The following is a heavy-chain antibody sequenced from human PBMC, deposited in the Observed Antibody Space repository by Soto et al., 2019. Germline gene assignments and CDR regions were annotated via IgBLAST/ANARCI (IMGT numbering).Heavy chain of an antibody. V-gene: IGHV3-23*01. CDR1: GFIFSSYA. Sequence: GGSLRLSCAASGFIFSSYAMSWVRQAPGKGLEWVSAISGSGGSTYYADSVKGRFTISRDNSKNTLYLQMNSLRAEDTAVYYCAKDPNRSGGSWDYFDYWGQGTLVTVSS. CDR2: ISGSGGST. D-gene: IGHD2-15*01. J-gene: IGHJ4*02. CDR3: AKDPNRSGGSWDYFDY.